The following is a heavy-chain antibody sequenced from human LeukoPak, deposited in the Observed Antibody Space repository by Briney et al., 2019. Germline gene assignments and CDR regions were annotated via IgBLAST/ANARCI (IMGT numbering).Heavy chain of an antibody. Sequence: PGGSLRLSCAASGISFASYWVIWVRQAPGKGLEWVSVIGGRSNKIYYADSVKGRLTISRDNSKNMLYLQMNSLRVEDTALYYCVKVRRVQLLSDFHHWGLGTLVTVSS. CDR1: GISFASYW. J-gene: IGHJ4*02. CDR3: VKVRRVQLLSDFHH. D-gene: IGHD1-1*01. CDR2: IGGRSNKI. V-gene: IGHV3-23*01.